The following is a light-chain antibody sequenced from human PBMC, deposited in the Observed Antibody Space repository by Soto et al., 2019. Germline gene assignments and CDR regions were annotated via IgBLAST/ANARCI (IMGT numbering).Light chain of an antibody. CDR1: QDIDKN. J-gene: IGKJ5*01. CDR2: DAS. Sequence: IQLTQSPSSLSASVGDRVTITCQASQDIDKNLNWYQQKPGRAPKLLIYDASSLQTGVPSRFSGSASAPYFTFTLSTLHPEDIAPYFCQQYAILLPTTFGQGPRLE. CDR3: QQYAILLPTT. V-gene: IGKV1-33*01.